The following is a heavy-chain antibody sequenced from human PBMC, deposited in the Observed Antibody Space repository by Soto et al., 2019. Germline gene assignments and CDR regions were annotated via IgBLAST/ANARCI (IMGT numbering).Heavy chain of an antibody. CDR3: ARTYYDFWSGYASYFDY. CDR1: GGSINDYYW. D-gene: IGHD3-3*01. CDR2: IFSNDEK. Sequence: ETLSLTCTVSGGSINDYYWNWIRKPPGKALEWLAHIFSNDEKSYSTSLKSRLTISKDTSKSQVVLTMTNMDPVDTATYYCARTYYDFWSGYASYFDYWGQGTLVTVSS. J-gene: IGHJ4*02. V-gene: IGHV2-26*01.